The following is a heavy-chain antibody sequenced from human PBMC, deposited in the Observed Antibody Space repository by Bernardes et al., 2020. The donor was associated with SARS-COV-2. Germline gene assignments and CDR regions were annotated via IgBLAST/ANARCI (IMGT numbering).Heavy chain of an antibody. Sequence: GGSLRLSCAASGFTFDDYAMHWVRQAPGKGLEWVSGISWNSGSIGYADSVKGRFTTSRDNAKNSLYLQMNSLRAEDTALYYCAKSGDDGYSYGYSAYGMDVWGQGTTVTVSS. D-gene: IGHD5-18*01. CDR3: AKSGDDGYSYGYSAYGMDV. CDR1: GFTFDDYA. J-gene: IGHJ6*02. CDR2: ISWNSGSI. V-gene: IGHV3-9*01.